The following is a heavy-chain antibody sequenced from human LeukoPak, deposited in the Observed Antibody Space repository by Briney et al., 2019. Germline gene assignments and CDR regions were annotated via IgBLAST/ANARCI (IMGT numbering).Heavy chain of an antibody. V-gene: IGHV3-23*01. J-gene: IGHJ4*02. D-gene: IGHD6-19*01. CDR3: AKGRHSSGWYAY. Sequence: PGGSLRLSCAASGFTFSSYAMSWVRQAPGKGLEGVSGISGSGGSTYYADSVKGRFTISRDNSKNTLYLQMNRLRAEDTAVSYCAKGRHSSGWYAYWGQGTLVTVSS. CDR1: GFTFSSYA. CDR2: ISGSGGST.